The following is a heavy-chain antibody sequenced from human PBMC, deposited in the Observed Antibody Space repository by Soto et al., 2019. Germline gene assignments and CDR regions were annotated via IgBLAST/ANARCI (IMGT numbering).Heavy chain of an antibody. J-gene: IGHJ3*02. CDR2: IYPGDSDT. V-gene: IGHV5-51*01. Sequence: PGEALKISWKGSGYSFTSYWIGWVRQMLGKGLEWMGVIYPGDSDTRYSPSFQGQVTISADKSISTAYLQWSSLKASDTAMCYCARHWRRGGSDAFDIWGPGTMVTVSS. D-gene: IGHD5-12*01. CDR1: GYSFTSYW. CDR3: ARHWRRGGSDAFDI.